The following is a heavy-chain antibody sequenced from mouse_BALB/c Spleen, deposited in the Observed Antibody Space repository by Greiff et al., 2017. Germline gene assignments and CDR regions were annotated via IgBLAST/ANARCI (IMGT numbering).Heavy chain of an antibody. D-gene: IGHD1-1*01. V-gene: IGHV8-12*01. CDR2: IYWDDDK. CDR3: ANYYGSSYYFDY. Sequence: QVTLKESGPGLLQPSQTLSLTCSFSGFSLSTSGMGVSWIRQPSGKGLEWLVHIYWDDDKRYNPSLKSRLTISKDTSSNQVFLKITSVDTADTATYYCANYYGSSYYFDYWGQGTTLTVSS. J-gene: IGHJ2*01. CDR1: GFSLSTSGMG.